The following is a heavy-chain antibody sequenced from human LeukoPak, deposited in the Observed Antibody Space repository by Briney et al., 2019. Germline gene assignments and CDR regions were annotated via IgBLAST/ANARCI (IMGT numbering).Heavy chain of an antibody. D-gene: IGHD5-24*01. J-gene: IGHJ4*02. CDR3: ARASRDGYNYDY. CDR1: GYTFTSYG. CDR2: ISVYNGNT. Sequence: ASVKVSCKAFGYTFTSYGISWVRQAPGQGLEWMGWISVYNGNTNYAQKLQGRVTMTTETSTSTAYMELRSLRSDDTAVYYCARASRDGYNYDYWGQGTLVTVSS. V-gene: IGHV1-18*01.